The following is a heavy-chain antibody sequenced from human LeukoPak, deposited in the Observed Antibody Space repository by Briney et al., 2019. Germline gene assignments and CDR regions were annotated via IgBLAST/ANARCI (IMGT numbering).Heavy chain of an antibody. V-gene: IGHV4-30-4*08. CDR2: IYYSGST. CDR3: ATQLPEIAAAGTFDY. D-gene: IGHD6-13*01. CDR1: GGSISSGDYY. Sequence: SKTLSLTCTVSGGSISSGDYYWSWIRQPPGKGLEWIGYIYYSGSTYYNPSLKSRVTISVDTSKNQFSLKLSSVTAADTAVYYCATQLPEIAAAGTFDYWGQGTLVTVSS. J-gene: IGHJ4*02.